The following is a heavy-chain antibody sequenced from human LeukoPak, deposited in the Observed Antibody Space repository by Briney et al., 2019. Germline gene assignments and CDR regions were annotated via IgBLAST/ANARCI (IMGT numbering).Heavy chain of an antibody. V-gene: IGHV1-2*02. CDR1: GQTFTGYY. CDR3: APATMTFGH. J-gene: IGHJ4*02. Sequence: ASVKVSCKASGQTFTGYYIHWVRQAPGQGLEWMGWINPNGGGTDYARKFQGRVTMTSDTSISTAYMELSGLRSDDTAVYYCAPATMTFGHWGQGTLLVVSS. D-gene: IGHD5-12*01. CDR2: INPNGGGT.